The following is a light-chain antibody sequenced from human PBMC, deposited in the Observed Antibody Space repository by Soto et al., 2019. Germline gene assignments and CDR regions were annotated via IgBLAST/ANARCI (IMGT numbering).Light chain of an antibody. CDR3: QQYNSYSGT. CDR1: QIISSW. Sequence: DIQMTQSPSALSASVGYRFTITCRASQIISSWLAWYQQKPGKAPKLLIYDASSLESGVPSRFSGSGSGTEFTLTISSLQPDDFATYYCQQYNSYSGTFGQGTTVDIK. J-gene: IGKJ1*01. CDR2: DAS. V-gene: IGKV1-5*01.